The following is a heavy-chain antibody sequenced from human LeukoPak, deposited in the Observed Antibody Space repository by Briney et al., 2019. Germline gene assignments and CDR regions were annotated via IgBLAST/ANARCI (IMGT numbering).Heavy chain of an antibody. CDR1: GFTFSDFW. Sequence: PGGSLRLSCAGSGFTFSDFWMSWVRQAPGKGLEWVADVNQDGSEEAYVDSVKGRFTISRDNAKNSLYLQMNSLRAEDTAVYYCARVKLVAGLSLFDPWGQGTLVTVSS. D-gene: IGHD6-19*01. CDR3: ARVKLVAGLSLFDP. V-gene: IGHV3-7*01. CDR2: VNQDGSEE. J-gene: IGHJ5*02.